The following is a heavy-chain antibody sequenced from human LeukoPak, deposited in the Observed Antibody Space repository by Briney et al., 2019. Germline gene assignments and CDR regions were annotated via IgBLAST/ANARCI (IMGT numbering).Heavy chain of an antibody. CDR1: GYNFTGYW. CDR2: INSNDGST. CDR3: AISYYYDSSGYYGY. Sequence: ASVEVSCKASGYNFTGYWIQWARQAPGQGLEWVALINSNDGSTTNAPKFQGRVTMTEDTSTDTAYMELSSLRSEDTAVYYCAISYYYDSSGYYGYWGQGTLVTVSS. D-gene: IGHD3-22*01. J-gene: IGHJ4*02. V-gene: IGHV1-46*01.